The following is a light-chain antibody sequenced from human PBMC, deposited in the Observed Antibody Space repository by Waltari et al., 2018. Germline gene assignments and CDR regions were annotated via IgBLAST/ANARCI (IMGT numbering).Light chain of an antibody. V-gene: IGKV1-5*03. Sequence: DIQMTQSPSTLSASVGDRVTITCRASQSVASWVAWYQQKPGKAPKLLIYKASTLESGVPSRFRGSGSGTEFTLSITSLQPDDFATYYCQQYNNNSPFAFGPGTRVDIK. J-gene: IGKJ3*01. CDR3: QQYNNNSPFA. CDR1: QSVASW. CDR2: KAS.